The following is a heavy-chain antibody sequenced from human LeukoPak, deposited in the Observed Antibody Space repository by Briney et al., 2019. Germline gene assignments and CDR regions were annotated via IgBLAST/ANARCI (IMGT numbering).Heavy chain of an antibody. D-gene: IGHD6-19*01. Sequence: QAGGSLRLSCAASGFTVNSNYMNWVRQAPGKGLEWVANIKEDGSVKYYVDSVKGRFTISRDNTKNALYLQMNSLRADDTAVYFCARDSTWLLDYWGQGTLITVSS. CDR1: GFTVNSNY. J-gene: IGHJ4*02. CDR2: IKEDGSVK. CDR3: ARDSTWLLDY. V-gene: IGHV3-7*03.